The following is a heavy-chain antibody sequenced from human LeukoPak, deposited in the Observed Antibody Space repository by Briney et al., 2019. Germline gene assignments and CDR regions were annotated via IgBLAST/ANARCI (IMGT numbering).Heavy chain of an antibody. CDR3: ARCEYSYGCYFDY. V-gene: IGHV1-69*13. J-gene: IGHJ4*02. D-gene: IGHD5-18*01. CDR2: IIPIFGTA. CDR1: GGTFSSYA. Sequence: ASVKVSCKASGGTFSSYAISWVRQAPGQGLEWMGGIIPIFGTANYAQKFQGRVTITADESTSTAYMELSSLRSEDTAVYYCARCEYSYGCYFDYWGQGTLVIVSS.